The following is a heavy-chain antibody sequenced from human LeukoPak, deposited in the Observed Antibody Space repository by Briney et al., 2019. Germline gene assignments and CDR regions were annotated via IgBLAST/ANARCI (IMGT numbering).Heavy chain of an antibody. CDR2: MNPNSGNT. CDR3: ARESSLMSYGGNDYYYYDMDV. Sequence: GASVQVSYRACGYTFTSCDINWGGQAAGRKGPGMVWMNPNSGNTVYAHKFNGRDNMTRKHSISTAYMELSSMRSEDTAVYNSARESSLMSYGGNDYYYYDMDVWGKGTTVTVSS. CDR1: GYTFTSCD. V-gene: IGHV1-8*01. J-gene: IGHJ6*03. D-gene: IGHD4-23*01.